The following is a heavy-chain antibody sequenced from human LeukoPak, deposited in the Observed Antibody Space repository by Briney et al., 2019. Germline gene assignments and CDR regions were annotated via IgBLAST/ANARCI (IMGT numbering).Heavy chain of an antibody. CDR1: GGSINNADYY. V-gene: IGHV4-30-4*01. CDR3: AGKHRDTYYYAD. J-gene: IGHJ4*02. D-gene: IGHD2-2*02. CDR2: IYYSGNT. Sequence: SETLSLTCTVSGGSINNADYYWTWIRQPPGKGLEWIGYIYYSGNTYYSPSLKSRVTISIDTSKNQFSLNLDSVTAADTAVYYCAGKHRDTYYYADWGQGTLVTVSS.